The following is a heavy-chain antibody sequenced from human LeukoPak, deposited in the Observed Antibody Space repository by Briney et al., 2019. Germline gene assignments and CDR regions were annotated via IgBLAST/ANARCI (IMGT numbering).Heavy chain of an antibody. J-gene: IGHJ4*02. Sequence: GGSLRLSCAASGFNFSNYAMGWVRQAPGKGLKCVSTISSRGGSTYYADSVKGRFTVSRDNSKNMLYVQLNSLRAEDTAVYYCAKNPTRYTYCSGSSCYFDYWGQGALVTVSS. D-gene: IGHD2-15*01. V-gene: IGHV3-23*01. CDR3: AKNPTRYTYCSGSSCYFDY. CDR2: ISSRGGST. CDR1: GFNFSNYA.